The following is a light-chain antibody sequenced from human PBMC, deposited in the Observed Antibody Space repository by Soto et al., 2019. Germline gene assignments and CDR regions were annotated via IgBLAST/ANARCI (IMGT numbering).Light chain of an antibody. V-gene: IGLV2-14*01. CDR3: SSYTSSSTLVV. CDR2: DVS. J-gene: IGLJ2*01. CDR1: SSDVGGYNY. Sequence: QSALTQPASVSGSPGQSITISCTGTSSDVGGYNYVSWYQQHPGKVPKLIIYDVSNRPSGVSNRFSASKSGNTASLTISGLQAEYEAAYYCSSYTSSSTLVVFGGGTKLTVL.